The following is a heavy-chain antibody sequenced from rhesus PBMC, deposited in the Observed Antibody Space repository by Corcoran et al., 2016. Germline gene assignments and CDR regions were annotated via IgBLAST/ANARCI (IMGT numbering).Heavy chain of an antibody. CDR1: GFSISTSGMG. Sequence: QVTLKESGPALVKPTQTLTLTCTFSGFSISTSGMGVGWIRQPPGKALEWLALISWEDHKYYSKALKSRLTISKDNAKNQVVLTMTNMDPVDTATYYCARRLFTAAADYWGQGVLVTVSS. V-gene: IGHV2S1*01. CDR2: ISWEDHK. J-gene: IGHJ4*01. D-gene: IGHD6-25*01. CDR3: ARRLFTAAADY.